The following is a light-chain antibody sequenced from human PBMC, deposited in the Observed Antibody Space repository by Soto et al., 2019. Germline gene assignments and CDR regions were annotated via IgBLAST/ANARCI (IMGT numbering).Light chain of an antibody. CDR2: EVS. CDR1: SSDVGGYNY. Sequence: QSALTQPASVSGSPGQSITISCTGTSSDVGGYNYVSWYQQHPGKAPKLMIYEVSNRPSGVSNRFSGSKSGNTASLTISGLQAEDEADYYCSSYTTRKILLFGGGTKLTVL. CDR3: SSYTTRKILL. V-gene: IGLV2-14*01. J-gene: IGLJ3*02.